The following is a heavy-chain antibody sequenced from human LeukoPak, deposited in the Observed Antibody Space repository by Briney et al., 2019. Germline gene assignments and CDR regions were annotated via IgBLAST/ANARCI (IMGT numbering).Heavy chain of an antibody. CDR3: AREHVDILTGYYSGYFDY. Sequence: SETLSLTCTVSGGSISSGGYYWSWIRQHPGTGLKWIGYMYYSGSTYYNPSLASRVTISVDTSKNQFSLKLSSVTAADTAVYYCAREHVDILTGYYSGYFDYWGQGTLVTVSS. D-gene: IGHD3-9*01. V-gene: IGHV4-31*03. CDR2: MYYSGST. J-gene: IGHJ4*02. CDR1: GGSISSGGYY.